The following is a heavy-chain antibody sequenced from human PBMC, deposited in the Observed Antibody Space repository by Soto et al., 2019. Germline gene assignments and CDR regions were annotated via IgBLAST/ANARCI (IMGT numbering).Heavy chain of an antibody. CDR2: IYYSGST. D-gene: IGHD2-15*01. CDR3: ARDRGAGYCSGGSCYSDAFDI. J-gene: IGHJ3*02. Sequence: SETLSLTCTVSGGSISSYYWSWIRQPPGKGLEWIGYIYYSGSTNYNPSLKSRVTISVDTSKNQFSLKLSSVTAADTAVYYCARDRGAGYCSGGSCYSDAFDIWGQGTMVTVSS. CDR1: GGSISSYY. V-gene: IGHV4-59*01.